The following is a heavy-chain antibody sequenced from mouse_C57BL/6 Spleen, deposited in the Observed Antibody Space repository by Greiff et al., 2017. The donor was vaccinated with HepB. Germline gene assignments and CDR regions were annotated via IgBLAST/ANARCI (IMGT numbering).Heavy chain of an antibody. D-gene: IGHD2-3*01. Sequence: VKLMESGAELMKPGASVKLSCKATGYTFTGYWIEWVKQRPGHGLEWIGEILPGSGSTNYNEKFKGKATFTADTSSNTAYMQLSSLTTEDSAIYYCARGAFYDGYPFAYWGQGTLVTVSA. V-gene: IGHV1-9*01. CDR2: ILPGSGST. CDR1: GYTFTGYW. CDR3: ARGAFYDGYPFAY. J-gene: IGHJ3*01.